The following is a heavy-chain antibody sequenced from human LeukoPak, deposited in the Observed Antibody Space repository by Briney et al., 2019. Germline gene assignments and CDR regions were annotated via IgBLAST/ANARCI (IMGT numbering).Heavy chain of an antibody. V-gene: IGHV3-23*01. CDR1: GFTFSSYA. Sequence: PGGSLRLSCAASGFTFSSYAMSWVRQAPGEGLEWVSAISGSGGSTYYADSVKGRFTISRDNTKNTLYLQMNSLRAEDTAVYYCARGYSSSSRSLFDYWGQGTLVTVSS. CDR2: ISGSGGST. D-gene: IGHD6-6*01. J-gene: IGHJ4*02. CDR3: ARGYSSSSRSLFDY.